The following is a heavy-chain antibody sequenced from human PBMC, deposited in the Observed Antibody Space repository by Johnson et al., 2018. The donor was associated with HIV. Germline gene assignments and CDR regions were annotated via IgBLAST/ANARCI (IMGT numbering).Heavy chain of an antibody. D-gene: IGHD3-22*01. V-gene: IGHV3-11*04. CDR1: GFTFSDYY. CDR3: ARAVRDYYDSSGYYYSFAFDI. Sequence: QVQLVESGGGLVKPGGSLRLSCAASGFTFSDYYMSWIRQAPGKGLEWVSYISSSGGRTYYADSVKGRFTISRDNSKNTLYLQMNSLRAEDTAVYYCARAVRDYYDSSGYYYSFAFDIWGQGTMVTVSS. J-gene: IGHJ3*02. CDR2: ISSSGGRT.